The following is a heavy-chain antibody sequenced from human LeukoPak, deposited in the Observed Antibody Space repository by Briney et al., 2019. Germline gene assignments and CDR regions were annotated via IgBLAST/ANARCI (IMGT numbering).Heavy chain of an antibody. D-gene: IGHD6-13*01. J-gene: IGHJ4*02. V-gene: IGHV1-18*01. CDR1: GYTFTSYC. CDR3: ARDRPSSWYPSPGDY. CDR2: ISAYNGNT. Sequence: ASVTVSCKASGYTFTSYCISWVRQAPGQGLEWMGWISAYNGNTNYAQKLQGRVTMSTDTSTSTVYLELSSLRSEDTAVYYCARDRPSSWYPSPGDYWGQGTLVTVSS.